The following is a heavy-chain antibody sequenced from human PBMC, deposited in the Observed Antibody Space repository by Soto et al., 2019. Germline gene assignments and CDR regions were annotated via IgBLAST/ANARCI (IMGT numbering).Heavy chain of an antibody. CDR1: GFTFSSYS. V-gene: IGHV3-21*01. CDR3: ARDTYSSSSIERQEEYYYYYYGMDV. Sequence: GGSLRLSCAASGFTFSSYSMNWVRQAPGKGLEWVSSISSSSSYIYYADSVKGRFTISRDNAKNSLYLQMNSLRAEDTAVYYCARDTYSSSSIERQEEYYYYYYGMDVWGQGTTVTAP. J-gene: IGHJ6*02. D-gene: IGHD6-6*01. CDR2: ISSSSSYI.